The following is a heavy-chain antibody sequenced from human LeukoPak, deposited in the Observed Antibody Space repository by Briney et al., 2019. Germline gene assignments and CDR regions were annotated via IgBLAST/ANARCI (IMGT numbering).Heavy chain of an antibody. CDR2: ISGGSGST. CDR3: AKHRFESGGYHSTD. V-gene: IGHV3-23*01. Sequence: GGSLRLSCAASGFTFSNYAMSWVRQAPGKGLAWVSTISGGSGSTYCADSVKGRFTISRDNSKNTLYLQMNSLRDEDTAVYYCAKHRFESGGYHSTDWGQGTLVTVSS. J-gene: IGHJ4*02. D-gene: IGHD3-22*01. CDR1: GFTFSNYA.